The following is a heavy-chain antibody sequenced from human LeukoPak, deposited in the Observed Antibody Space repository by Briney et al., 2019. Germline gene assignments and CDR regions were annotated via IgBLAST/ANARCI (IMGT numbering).Heavy chain of an antibody. V-gene: IGHV4-39*01. Sequence: PSETLSLTCTVSGGSISSSSYYWGWIRQPPGKGLEWIGSIYYSGSTYYNPSIKSRVTISVDTSKNQFSLKLSSVTAADTAVYYCARMANTLTYYDILTGYHPSYYYYMDVWGKGTTVTTSS. D-gene: IGHD3-9*01. CDR2: IYYSGST. CDR3: ARMANTLTYYDILTGYHPSYYYYMDV. CDR1: GGSISSSSYY. J-gene: IGHJ6*03.